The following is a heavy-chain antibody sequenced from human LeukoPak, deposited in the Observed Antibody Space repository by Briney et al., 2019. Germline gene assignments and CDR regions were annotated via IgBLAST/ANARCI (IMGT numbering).Heavy chain of an antibody. CDR2: ISSSSSYI. CDR1: GFTFSSYS. D-gene: IGHD3-3*01. Sequence: GGSLRLSCAASGFTFSSYSMNWVRQAPGKGLEWVSSISSSSSYIYYADSVKGRSTISRDNAKNSLYLQMNSLRAEGTAVYYCARDASGDFSGMDVWGKGTTVTVSS. CDR3: ARDASGDFSGMDV. J-gene: IGHJ6*04. V-gene: IGHV3-21*01.